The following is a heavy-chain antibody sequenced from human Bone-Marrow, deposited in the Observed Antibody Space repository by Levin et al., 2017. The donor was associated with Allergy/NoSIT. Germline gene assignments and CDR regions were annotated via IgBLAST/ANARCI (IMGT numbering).Heavy chain of an antibody. D-gene: IGHD3-9*01. Sequence: SETLSLTCAVYGGSFSGYYWSWIRQPPGKGLEWIGEINHSGSTNYNPSLKSRVTISVDTSKNQFSLKLSSVTAADTAVYYCARGLPYYDILTGDYRPVYFQHWGQGTLVTVSS. CDR2: INHSGST. CDR3: ARGLPYYDILTGDYRPVYFQH. J-gene: IGHJ1*01. CDR1: GGSFSGYY. V-gene: IGHV4-34*01.